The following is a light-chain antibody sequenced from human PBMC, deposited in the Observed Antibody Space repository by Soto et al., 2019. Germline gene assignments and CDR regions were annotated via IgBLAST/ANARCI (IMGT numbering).Light chain of an antibody. J-gene: IGKJ1*01. CDR3: LQHTSYPWT. CDR2: AAS. CDR1: QGISKY. Sequence: DIQMTQSPSAKSAPVGDRVTITCRASQGISKYLAWFQQKPGKVPKRLIYAASSLQSGVPARFSGSGSGTEFTRTISSLQPEDFGTYYCLQHTSYPWTFGQGTKVEIK. V-gene: IGKV1-17*03.